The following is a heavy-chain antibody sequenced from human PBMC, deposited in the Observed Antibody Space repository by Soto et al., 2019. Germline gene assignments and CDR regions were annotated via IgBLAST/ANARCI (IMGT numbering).Heavy chain of an antibody. J-gene: IGHJ5*02. Sequence: QVQLQESGPGLVKPSQTLSLTCTVSGRSISSGGYYWSWIRQHPGKGLEWIGYIYYSGSTYYNPSLKRRVTISVDTSKNQFSLKLSSVTAADTAVYYCARMAEWLGPPFFDPWGQGTLVTVSS. CDR2: IYYSGST. D-gene: IGHD6-19*01. V-gene: IGHV4-31*03. CDR3: ARMAEWLGPPFFDP. CDR1: GRSISSGGYY.